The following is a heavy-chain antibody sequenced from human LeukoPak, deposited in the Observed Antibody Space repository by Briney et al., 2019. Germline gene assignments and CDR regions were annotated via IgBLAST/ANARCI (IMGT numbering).Heavy chain of an antibody. CDR3: ARDIRSGWYYFDY. V-gene: IGHV1-46*01. CDR2: IIPSGGST. J-gene: IGHJ4*02. D-gene: IGHD6-19*01. Sequence: ASVKVSCKASGYTFTSYGISWVRQAPGQGLEWMGIIIPSGGSTIYAQKFRGRVTMTRDTSTSTVYMDLSSLRPEDTAVYYCARDIRSGWYYFDYWGQGTLVTVSS. CDR1: GYTFTSYG.